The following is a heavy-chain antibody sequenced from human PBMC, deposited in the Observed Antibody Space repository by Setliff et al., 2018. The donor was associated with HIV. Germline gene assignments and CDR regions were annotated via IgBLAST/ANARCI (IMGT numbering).Heavy chain of an antibody. D-gene: IGHD3-22*01. Sequence: SVKVSCKASGGTFSSYEMSWVRQAPGQGPEWMGGITPVFGTTKYAQKFQGRVTITADESTSIAYMELSSLRSEDTAVYYCTRGLWENYYDSSGYPVPDAFDIWGQGTMVTVSS. V-gene: IGHV1-69*13. CDR2: ITPVFGTT. CDR3: TRGLWENYYDSSGYPVPDAFDI. J-gene: IGHJ3*02. CDR1: GGTFSSYE.